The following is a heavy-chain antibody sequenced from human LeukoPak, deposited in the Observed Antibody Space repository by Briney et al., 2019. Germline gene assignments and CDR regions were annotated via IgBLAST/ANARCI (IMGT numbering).Heavy chain of an antibody. CDR2: IWYDGSNK. CDR3: ARDRLEAVTDDDYFDY. CDR1: GFTFSNHG. Sequence: GRSLRLSCAASGFTFSNHGMHWVRQAPGKGPEWVALIWYDGSNKYYGDSVKGRFTISRDNTKNTVYLQMNSLRAEDTGVYYCARDRLEAVTDDDYFDYWGQGTLVTVSS. J-gene: IGHJ4*02. V-gene: IGHV3-33*01. D-gene: IGHD2-21*02.